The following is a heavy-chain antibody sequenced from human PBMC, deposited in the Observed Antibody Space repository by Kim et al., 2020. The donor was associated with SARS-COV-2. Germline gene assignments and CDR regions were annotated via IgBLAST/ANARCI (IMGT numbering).Heavy chain of an antibody. D-gene: IGHD1-26*01. CDR1: GFTFEYYA. CDR3: AKGVRNWAGDREASHI. J-gene: IGHJ3*02. V-gene: IGHV3-23*01. CDR2: ISGSGENT. Sequence: GGSLRLSCAASGFTFEYYAMTWVRQAPGKGLEWVSGISGSGENTYHADSVKGRFTVSRDNSKNILFLQMNSLRAEDTALYFCAKGVRNWAGDREASHIWGQGTMVAVSS.